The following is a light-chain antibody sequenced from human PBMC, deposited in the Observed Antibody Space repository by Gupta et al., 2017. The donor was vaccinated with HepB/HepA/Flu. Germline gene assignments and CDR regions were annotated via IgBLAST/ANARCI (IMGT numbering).Light chain of an antibody. J-gene: IGKJ4*01. Sequence: IVWTQSPATLSLSPGERSTLSCRASESVWNNLACHQQKPGQAPSLLISDASNTGTGLPARISGSASATYITLTISMLDAEEFVVYCCQQRGDWPRTFGGGTKVEIK. CDR3: QQRGDWPRT. V-gene: IGKV3-11*01. CDR1: ESVWNN. CDR2: DAS.